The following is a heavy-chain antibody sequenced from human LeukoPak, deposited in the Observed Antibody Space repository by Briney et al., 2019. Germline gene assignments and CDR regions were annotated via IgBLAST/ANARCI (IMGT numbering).Heavy chain of an antibody. CDR3: ARHRPSGYSPSDWFDP. Sequence: SETLSLTCTVPGGSISSSSYYWGWIRQPPGKGLEWIGSIYYSGSTYYIPSLKSRVTISVDTSKNQFSLKLSSVTAADTAVYYCARHRPSGYSPSDWFDPWGQGTLVTVSS. CDR2: IYYSGST. D-gene: IGHD4-23*01. J-gene: IGHJ5*02. V-gene: IGHV4-39*01. CDR1: GGSISSSSYY.